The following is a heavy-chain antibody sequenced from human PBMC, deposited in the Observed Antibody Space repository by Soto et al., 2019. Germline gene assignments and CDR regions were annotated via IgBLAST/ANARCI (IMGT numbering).Heavy chain of an antibody. CDR3: ARGSPVATDY. Sequence: QLQLPESGSGLVKPSQTLSLTCAVSGGSISSGGYSWSWIRQPPGKGLEWIGYIYPSGSTYYNPSLKSRVTISVDRSKNQFSLKLSSVTAADTAVYYCARGSPVATDYWGQGTLVTVSA. V-gene: IGHV4-30-2*01. D-gene: IGHD2-21*02. CDR2: IYPSGST. J-gene: IGHJ4*02. CDR1: GGSISSGGYS.